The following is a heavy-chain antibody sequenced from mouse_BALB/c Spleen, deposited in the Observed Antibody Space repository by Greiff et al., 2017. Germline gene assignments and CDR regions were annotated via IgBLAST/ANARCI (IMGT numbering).Heavy chain of an antibody. J-gene: IGHJ4*01. CDR3: ARGDYYGSSYCAMDY. CDR1: GFTFSSYA. Sequence: EVKLVESGGGLVKPGGSLKLSCAASGFTFSSYAMSWVRQTPEKRLEWVASISSGGSTYYPDSVKGRFTISRDNARNILYLQMSSLRSEDTAMYYCARGDYYGSSYCAMDYWGQGTSVTVSS. D-gene: IGHD1-1*01. CDR2: ISSGGST. V-gene: IGHV5-6-5*01.